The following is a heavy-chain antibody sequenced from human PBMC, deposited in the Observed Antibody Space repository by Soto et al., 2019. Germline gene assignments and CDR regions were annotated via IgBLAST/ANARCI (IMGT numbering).Heavy chain of an antibody. V-gene: IGHV3-23*01. Sequence: GGSLRLPFAPSGLTFNNFAMARFCKAQGKGLEWVSVISGGGGTTYYADSVKGRFTISRDNSKNTLYLQMDSLRAEDTALYYCAKAMSTPSRPRNYFDYWGQGTLVTVSS. D-gene: IGHD6-6*01. CDR2: ISGGGGTT. J-gene: IGHJ4*02. CDR3: AKAMSTPSRPRNYFDY. CDR1: GLTFNNFA.